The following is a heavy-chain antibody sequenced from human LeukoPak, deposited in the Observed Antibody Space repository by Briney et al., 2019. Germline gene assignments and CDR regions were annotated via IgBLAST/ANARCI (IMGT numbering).Heavy chain of an antibody. V-gene: IGHV3-23*01. CDR2: IIGISGTT. D-gene: IGHD5-12*01. J-gene: IGHJ4*02. Sequence: PGGSLRLSCVASGFSFNNYAMNWVRQAPGKGLEWVSLIIGISGTTFYADSVKGRFTISRDKSKDTLYLKMNSLRAEDTAVYYCAKGAYDYIEIAYFDYWGQGSLVTVSS. CDR3: AKGAYDYIEIAYFDY. CDR1: GFSFNNYA.